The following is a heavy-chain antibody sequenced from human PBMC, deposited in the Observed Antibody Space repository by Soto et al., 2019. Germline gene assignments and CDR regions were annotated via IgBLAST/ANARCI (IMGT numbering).Heavy chain of an antibody. D-gene: IGHD2-8*01. CDR2: FYYTGSP. J-gene: IGHJ4*02. CDR1: GDSIRSSSHY. Sequence: QLQLQEAGPGLVKPSETLSLTCTASGDSIRSSSHYWAWIRQPPGKGLEWIGGFYYTGSPYYNPSLKSRLTIPVDTPKNQFSLNLTSVTAADTAVYYCYINGYWGQGTLVTVSS. V-gene: IGHV4-39*01. CDR3: YINGY.